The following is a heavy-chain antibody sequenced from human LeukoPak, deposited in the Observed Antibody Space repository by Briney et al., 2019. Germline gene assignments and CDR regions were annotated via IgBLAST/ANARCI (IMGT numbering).Heavy chain of an antibody. CDR2: ISGSGGST. V-gene: IGHV3-23*01. Sequence: GGSLRLSCAASGFTFSSYAMSWVRQAPGKGLEWVSAISGSGGSTYYADSVKGRFTISRDNSKNTLYLQMNSLRAEDTAVYYCAKDNGHNWNDGVDYWGQGTLVTVSP. CDR1: GFTFSSYA. CDR3: AKDNGHNWNDGVDY. J-gene: IGHJ4*02. D-gene: IGHD1-1*01.